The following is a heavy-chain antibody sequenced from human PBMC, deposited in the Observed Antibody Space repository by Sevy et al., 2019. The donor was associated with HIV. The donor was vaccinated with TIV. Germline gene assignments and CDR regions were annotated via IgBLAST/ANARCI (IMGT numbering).Heavy chain of an antibody. J-gene: IGHJ6*02. CDR1: GIIFTSSG. CDR2: ISYHGRDK. D-gene: IGHD3-9*01. V-gene: IGHV3-30*18. Sequence: GGSLRLSCVVSGIIFTSSGMHWVRQAPGKGLEWVAVISYHGRDKFYADSVKGRFTISRDNSKNILYLQMNCLRIEDTAVYYCAKDFTGYNGMDVWGQGTMVTVSS. CDR3: AKDFTGYNGMDV.